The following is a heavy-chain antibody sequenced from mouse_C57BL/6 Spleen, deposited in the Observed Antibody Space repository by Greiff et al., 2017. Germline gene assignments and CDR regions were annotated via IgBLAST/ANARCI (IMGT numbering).Heavy chain of an antibody. J-gene: IGHJ3*01. CDR1: GFTITNSY. V-gene: IGHV14-3*01. CDR2: IDPEDGNT. Sequence: EVQLQQSVAELVRPGASVKLSCTASGFTITNSYMNWVKQRPEQGLEWIGRIDPEDGNTKYAPKFKGQATITVDTSSNTAYMELLSLTSEDSAVYYCARSGLRLCSFAYWGQGTLVTVSA. CDR3: ARSGLRLCSFAY. D-gene: IGHD1-3*01.